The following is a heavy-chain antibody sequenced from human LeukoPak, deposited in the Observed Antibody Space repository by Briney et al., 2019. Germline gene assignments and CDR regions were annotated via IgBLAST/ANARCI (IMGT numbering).Heavy chain of an antibody. D-gene: IGHD5-12*01. CDR3: ARVYSGYDFFDY. Sequence: GGSLRLSCAASGFTFTTYWMTWVRQAPGKGLEWVSVIYSGGSTYYADSVKGRFTISRDNSKNTLYLQMNSLRAEDTAVYYCARVYSGYDFFDYWGQGTLVTVSS. CDR2: IYSGGST. CDR1: GFTFTTYW. V-gene: IGHV3-66*01. J-gene: IGHJ4*02.